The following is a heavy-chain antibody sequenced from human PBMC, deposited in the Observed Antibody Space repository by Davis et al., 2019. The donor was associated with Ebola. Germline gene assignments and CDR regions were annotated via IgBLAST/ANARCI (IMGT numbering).Heavy chain of an antibody. CDR2: MSYDGITK. CDR1: GFTLNNYA. J-gene: IGHJ1*01. D-gene: IGHD5-24*01. CDR3: ARETNTIMED. V-gene: IGHV3-30-3*01. Sequence: GGSLRLSCAASGFTLNNYAMHWVRQSPGTGLEWVAVMSYDGITKYYADSVKGRFTISRDTSKNTLYLQMNSLRPEDTAVYFCARETNTIMEDWGQGTLVTVSS.